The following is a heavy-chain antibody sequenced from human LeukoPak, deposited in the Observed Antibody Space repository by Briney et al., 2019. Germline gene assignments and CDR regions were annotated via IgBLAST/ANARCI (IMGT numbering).Heavy chain of an antibody. J-gene: IGHJ4*02. Sequence: ASVKVSCKASGYTFTGYYIHWVRQAPGQGLEWMGRINPNSGGTNYAQKFQGRVTMTRDTSITTAYMELSSLRSDGTAVYYCARGPPTLGYCTSTSCLLDYWGQGTLVTVSS. CDR1: GYTFTGYY. D-gene: IGHD2-2*01. V-gene: IGHV1-2*06. CDR2: INPNSGGT. CDR3: ARGPPTLGYCTSTSCLLDY.